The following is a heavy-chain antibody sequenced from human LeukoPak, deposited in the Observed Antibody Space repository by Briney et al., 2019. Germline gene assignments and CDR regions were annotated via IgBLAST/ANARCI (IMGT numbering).Heavy chain of an antibody. CDR2: ISSSSSYI. CDR1: GFTFSSYS. V-gene: IGHV3-21*01. J-gene: IGHJ4*02. CDR3: ARDLAVGCSSTSCSGGFGY. D-gene: IGHD2-2*01. Sequence: GGSLRLSCAASGFTFSSYSMNWVRQAPGKGLEWVSSISSSSSYIYYADSVKGRFTISRDNAKNSLYLQMNGLRAEDTAVYYCARDLAVGCSSTSCSGGFGYWGQGTLVTVSS.